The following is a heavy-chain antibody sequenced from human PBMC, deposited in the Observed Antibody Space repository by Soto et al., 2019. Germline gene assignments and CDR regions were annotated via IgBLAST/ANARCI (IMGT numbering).Heavy chain of an antibody. CDR1: GGSISSGNYY. V-gene: IGHV4-30-4*01. J-gene: IGHJ5*02. CDR2: IYYSGTT. CDR3: ARDVGYYYESSGYNWFDP. D-gene: IGHD3-22*01. Sequence: SETLSLTCTVSGGSISSGNYYWSWIRQPPGKGLEWIGYIYYSGTTYYNPSLRSRVTMSVDTSKNQFSLKLSSVTAADTAVYYCARDVGYYYESSGYNWFDPWGQGTLVTVSS.